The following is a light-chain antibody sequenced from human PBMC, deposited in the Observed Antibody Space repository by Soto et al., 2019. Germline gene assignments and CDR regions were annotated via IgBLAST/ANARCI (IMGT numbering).Light chain of an antibody. J-gene: IGKJ1*01. Sequence: DIHMTQSPSTLSASVGDRVTITCRASQSISILLAWYQQTPWKAPTLCIYKTSSLETAAPSRFSGSGSGTEFTLTISSLQTDDFANYDCQHWNDYSWTFGQGTKVEVK. CDR2: KTS. V-gene: IGKV1-5*03. CDR3: QHWNDYSWT. CDR1: QSISIL.